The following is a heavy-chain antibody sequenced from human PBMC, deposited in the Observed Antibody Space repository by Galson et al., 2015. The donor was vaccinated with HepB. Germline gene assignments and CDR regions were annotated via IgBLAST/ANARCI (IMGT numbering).Heavy chain of an antibody. J-gene: IGHJ2*01. CDR1: GFSLSTSGVG. V-gene: IGHV2-5*02. Sequence: VKPTQTLTLTCTFSGFSLSTSGVGVGWIRQPPGKALDWLALIYWDDEKRYSPSLKSRLTITKDTSKNQVVLTMTKMDPVDTATYYCAHRGGGWYFDLRGRGTLVTVSS. CDR2: IYWDDEK. CDR3: AHRGGGWYFDL. D-gene: IGHD3-16*01.